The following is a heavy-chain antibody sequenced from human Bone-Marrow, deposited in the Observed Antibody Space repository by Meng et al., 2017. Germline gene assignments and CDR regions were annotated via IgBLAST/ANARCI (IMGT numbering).Heavy chain of an antibody. V-gene: IGHV1-2*02. CDR3: ASLSGGDFDY. CDR2: INPITGGT. D-gene: IGHD1-26*01. CDR1: GNTFTGYF. J-gene: IGHJ4*02. Sequence: QAGAEVNDPWSPVKVTCKASGNTFTGYFMYWVRQAPGHGLEWLGVINPITGGTNDAQKFQGRVTMTRDTSMNTAYMELSRLRSDDTAVYYCASLSGGDFDYWGQGTLVTVSS.